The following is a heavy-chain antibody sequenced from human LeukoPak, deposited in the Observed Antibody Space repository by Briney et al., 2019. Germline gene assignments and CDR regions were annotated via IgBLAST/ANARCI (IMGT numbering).Heavy chain of an antibody. CDR2: IYHSGST. V-gene: IGHV4-30-2*01. Sequence: SETLSLTCAVSGGSISSGGDSWSWIRQPPGKGLEWIGYIYHSGSTYYNPSLKSRVTISVDRSKNQFSLKLSSVTAADTAVYYCARVPYDSSGYHFDYWGQGTLVTVSS. J-gene: IGHJ4*02. D-gene: IGHD3-22*01. CDR1: GGSISSGGDS. CDR3: ARVPYDSSGYHFDY.